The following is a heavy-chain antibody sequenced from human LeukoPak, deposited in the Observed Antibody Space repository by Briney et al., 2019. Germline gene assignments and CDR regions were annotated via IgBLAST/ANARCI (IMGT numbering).Heavy chain of an antibody. CDR3: AKDGLYEATDY. CDR2: ISTNGGST. D-gene: IGHD3-16*02. V-gene: IGHV3-23*01. CDR1: GFTFSSYA. J-gene: IGHJ4*02. Sequence: GGSLRLSCAASGFTFSSYAMSWVRQAPGEGLEWVSAISTNGGSTYFADSVKGRFTITRDNSKNTLSLEMNSLRPEDTAVYYCAKDGLYEATDYWGQGTLVTVSS.